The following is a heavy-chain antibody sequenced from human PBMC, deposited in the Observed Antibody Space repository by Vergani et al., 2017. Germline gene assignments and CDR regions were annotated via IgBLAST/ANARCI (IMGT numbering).Heavy chain of an antibody. D-gene: IGHD6-6*01. Sequence: QVQLVQSGAEVKKPGASVKVSCKASGYTFTGYYMHWVRQAPGQGLEWMGWINPNSGGTNYAQKFQGWVTMTRDTSISPAYMELSRVRSDDTAVYYCARAGGFEYSSSSFDYWGQGTLVTVSA. J-gene: IGHJ4*02. CDR2: INPNSGGT. CDR1: GYTFTGYY. CDR3: ARAGGFEYSSSSFDY. V-gene: IGHV1-2*04.